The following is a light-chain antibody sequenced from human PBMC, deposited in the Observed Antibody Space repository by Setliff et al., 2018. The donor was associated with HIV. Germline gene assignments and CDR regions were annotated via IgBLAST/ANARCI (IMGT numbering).Light chain of an antibody. Sequence: QSALTQPASVSGSPGQSITISCTGTSSDVGGYNYVSWYQQHPGKAPKLMIYEVTKRASGVSNRFSGSKSGNTASLTISGLQAEDETVYYCSSYTSSTTLVFGTGTKVTVL. CDR1: SSDVGGYNY. CDR3: SSYTSSTTLV. CDR2: EVT. V-gene: IGLV2-14*01. J-gene: IGLJ1*01.